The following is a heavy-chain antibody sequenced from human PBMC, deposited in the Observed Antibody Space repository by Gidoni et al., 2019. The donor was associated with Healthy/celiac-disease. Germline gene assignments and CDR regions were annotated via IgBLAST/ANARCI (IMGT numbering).Heavy chain of an antibody. D-gene: IGHD5-18*01. CDR2: IIPIFGTA. CDR1: GGLFSSYA. CDR3: ARDTDTAMVTDAFDI. V-gene: IGHV1-69*01. Sequence: QVQLVQSGAEVKQPGSSVMVSCTASGGLFSSYAISWVRQAPGQGLEWMGGIIPIFGTAKDAQKFQGRVTITADESTSTAYMELSSLRSEDTAVYYCARDTDTAMVTDAFDIWGQGTMVTVSS. J-gene: IGHJ3*02.